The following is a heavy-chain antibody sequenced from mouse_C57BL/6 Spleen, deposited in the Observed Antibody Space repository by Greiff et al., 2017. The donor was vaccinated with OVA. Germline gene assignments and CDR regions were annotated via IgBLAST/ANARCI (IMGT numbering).Heavy chain of an antibody. CDR2: ISSGGDYI. Sequence: EVKLMESGEGLVKPGGSLKLSCAASGFTFSSYAMSWVRQTPEKRLEWVAYISSGGDYIYYADTVKGRFTISRDNARNTLYLQMSSLKSEDTAMYYCTRGPRAAYGSSLAWFAYWGQGTLVTVSA. CDR3: TRGPRAAYGSSLAWFAY. D-gene: IGHD1-1*01. CDR1: GFTFSSYA. J-gene: IGHJ3*01. V-gene: IGHV5-9-1*02.